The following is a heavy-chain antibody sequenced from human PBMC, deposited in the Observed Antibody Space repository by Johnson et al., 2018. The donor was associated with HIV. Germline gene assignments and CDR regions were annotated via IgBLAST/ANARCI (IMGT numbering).Heavy chain of an antibody. D-gene: IGHD5-18*01. CDR1: GFTFSSYA. CDR3: ARDLDTAMVTCAFDI. V-gene: IGHV3-30-3*01. Sequence: QVHLVESGGGVVQPGGSLRLSCAASGFTFSSYAMHWVRQAPGKGLEWVAVISYDGSNKYYADSVKGRFTISRDNSKNTLYLQMNSLRAEDTAVYYCARDLDTAMVTCAFDIWGQGTMVTVSS. CDR2: ISYDGSNK. J-gene: IGHJ3*02.